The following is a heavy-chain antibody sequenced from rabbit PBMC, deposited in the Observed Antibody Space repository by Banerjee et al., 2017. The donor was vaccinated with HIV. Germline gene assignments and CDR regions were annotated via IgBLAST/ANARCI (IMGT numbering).Heavy chain of an antibody. CDR3: ARDLTGVIGWNFNL. D-gene: IGHD1-1*01. Sequence: QEQLEESGGGLVKPEGSLTLTCTASGFSFSSGDDMSWVRQAPGKGLEWIACIYAGSSGSTWYASWAKGRFTISKASSNTVTLQMTSLTAADTATYFCARDLTGVIGWNFNLWGPGTLVTVS. J-gene: IGHJ4*01. V-gene: IGHV1S45*01. CDR1: GFSFSSGDD. CDR2: IYAGSSGST.